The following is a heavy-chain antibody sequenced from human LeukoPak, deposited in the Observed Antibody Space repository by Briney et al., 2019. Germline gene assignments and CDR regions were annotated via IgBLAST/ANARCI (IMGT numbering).Heavy chain of an antibody. V-gene: IGHV6-1*01. D-gene: IGHD2-15*01. CDR2: TYYRSKWYN. CDR3: AREGVEYRSGGSCTYGMDV. Sequence: SQTLSLTCAISGDSVSSNSAAWNWIRQSPSRGLEWLGRTYYRSKWYNDYAVSVKSRITINPDTSKNQFTLQLNSVTPEDTAVYYCAREGVEYRSGGSCTYGMDVWGQGTTVTVSS. CDR1: GDSVSSNSAA. J-gene: IGHJ6*02.